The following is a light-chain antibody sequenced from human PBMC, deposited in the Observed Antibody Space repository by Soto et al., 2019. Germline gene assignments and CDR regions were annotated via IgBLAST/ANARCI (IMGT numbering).Light chain of an antibody. CDR2: DAS. J-gene: IGKJ5*01. V-gene: IGKV3-11*01. Sequence: SPATLSLSPGERATLSCRASQNVRSYLAWYQQKPGQAPRLLIHDASSRATGIPDRFSGSGSGTDFTLTISSLEPEDSAVYYCQQRTTWPTSTLAPGPRLEIK. CDR1: QNVRSY. CDR3: QQRTTWPTST.